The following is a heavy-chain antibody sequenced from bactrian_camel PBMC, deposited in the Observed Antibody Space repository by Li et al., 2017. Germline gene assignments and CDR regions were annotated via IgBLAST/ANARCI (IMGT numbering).Heavy chain of an antibody. Sequence: HVQLVESGGGSVQPGGSLRLSCRAIGFTFSTTYMTWVRQAPGKGLEWVAGITSDGTNRYYTSSVKGRFAISRHNGENAVRLRMSDLSPRDTAVYFCAVDRPIRLVAPIVTFRKIQNCGDTDDLYWGQGTQVTVS. V-gene: IGHV3S5*01. CDR1: GFTFSTTY. CDR2: ITSDGTNR. J-gene: IGHJ4*01. D-gene: IGHD7*01. CDR3: AVDRPIRLVAPIVTFRKIQNCGDTDDLY.